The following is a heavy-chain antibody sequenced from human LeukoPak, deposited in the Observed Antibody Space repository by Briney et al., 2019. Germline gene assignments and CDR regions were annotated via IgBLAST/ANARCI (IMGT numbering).Heavy chain of an antibody. Sequence: SETLSLTCTVSGGTIRSYYWSWIRQPPRKGLEWIGFIYYSGSTTYNPSLKSRVTISLDTSKTHFSLKLSSVTAADTAVYYCARRVAVAGEEYYYYGMDVWGQGTTVTVSS. CDR2: IYYSGST. CDR3: ARRVAVAGEEYYYYGMDV. D-gene: IGHD6-19*01. J-gene: IGHJ6*02. CDR1: GGTIRSYY. V-gene: IGHV4-59*08.